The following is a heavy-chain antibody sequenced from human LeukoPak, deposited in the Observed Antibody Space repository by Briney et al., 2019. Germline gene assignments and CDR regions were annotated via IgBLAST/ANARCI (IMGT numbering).Heavy chain of an antibody. Sequence: GGSLRLSCAACLFTFSSYAMSWVRQAPGKGLEWVSGITGSGFTTFYANSVKGRFTISRDNSKNTLYLQMNSLRAEDTAVYYCANAGFCSSTTCYNPFDRWGQGTLVTVSS. CDR1: LFTFSSYA. CDR2: ITGSGFTT. CDR3: ANAGFCSSTTCYNPFDR. D-gene: IGHD2-2*02. V-gene: IGHV3-23*01. J-gene: IGHJ4*02.